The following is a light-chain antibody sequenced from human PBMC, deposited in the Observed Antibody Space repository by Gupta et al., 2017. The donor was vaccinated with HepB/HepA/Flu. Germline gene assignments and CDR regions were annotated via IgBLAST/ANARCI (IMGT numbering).Light chain of an antibody. CDR3: ASLRSGFTLVI. Sequence: QSGLTQPASVSGSPGQSITISCTGTSSDIGAYDSVSWYQQYPGRAPKLLIYDLSNRPSGVSIRFSGSKTGNSASLTISGLQPDDEAVYYCASLRSGFTLVIFGGGTELAVL. CDR1: SSDIGAYDS. J-gene: IGLJ2*01. CDR2: DLS. V-gene: IGLV2-14*03.